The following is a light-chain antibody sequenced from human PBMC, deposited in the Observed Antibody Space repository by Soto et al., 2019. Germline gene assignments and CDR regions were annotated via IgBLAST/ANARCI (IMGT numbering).Light chain of an antibody. CDR3: NSRASSTTYV. V-gene: IGLV2-14*01. CDR2: EVS. CDR1: STDVGGYNY. Sequence: QSVLTQPASVSGSPGQSITISCTGTSTDVGGYNYVSWYQQYPGKAPKLMIYEVSNRPSGVSNRFSGSKSGNTASLTISGLQAEDEADYYCNSRASSTTYVFGTGTKLTVL. J-gene: IGLJ1*01.